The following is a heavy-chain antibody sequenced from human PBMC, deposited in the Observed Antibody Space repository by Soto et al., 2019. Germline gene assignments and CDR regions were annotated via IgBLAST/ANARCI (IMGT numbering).Heavy chain of an antibody. CDR2: TYYRSKWYN. J-gene: IGHJ6*02. CDR3: ARGGCSSTSCYPLYGMDV. CDR1: GDSVSSNSAA. V-gene: IGHV6-1*01. Sequence: PSQTLSLTCAISGDSVSSNSAARNWIRQSPSRGLEWLGRTYYRSKWYNDYAVSVKSRITINPDTSKNQFSLQLNSVTPEDTAVYYCARGGCSSTSCYPLYGMDVWGQGTTVTVSS. D-gene: IGHD2-2*01.